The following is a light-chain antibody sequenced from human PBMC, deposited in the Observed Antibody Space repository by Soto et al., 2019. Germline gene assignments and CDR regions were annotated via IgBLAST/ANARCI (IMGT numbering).Light chain of an antibody. J-gene: IGKJ2*01. CDR2: GAS. V-gene: IGKV3-15*01. Sequence: ERVLTQSPVTLSVSPGEGATISCRASQSVGSSLAWYQQKPGQPPRILILGASTRVTGVPARFSGSGSGTEFTLTITSLQSDDFAVYYCLQYNNWPEYTFGQGTKVEIK. CDR3: LQYNNWPEYT. CDR1: QSVGSS.